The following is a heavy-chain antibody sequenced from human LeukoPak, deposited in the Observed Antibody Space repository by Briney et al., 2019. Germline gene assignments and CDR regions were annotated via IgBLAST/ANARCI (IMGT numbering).Heavy chain of an antibody. D-gene: IGHD6-19*01. J-gene: IGHJ4*02. CDR3: ARVRGPYSSGWYYFDY. V-gene: IGHV3-7*03. Sequence: PGGSLRLSCAVSGFTFSSYWMSWVRQAPGKGLEWVANIKQDGSEKYYVDSVKGRFIISRDNAKNSLYLQMNSLRAEDTAVYYCARVRGPYSSGWYYFDYWGQGTLVTVSS. CDR2: IKQDGSEK. CDR1: GFTFSSYW.